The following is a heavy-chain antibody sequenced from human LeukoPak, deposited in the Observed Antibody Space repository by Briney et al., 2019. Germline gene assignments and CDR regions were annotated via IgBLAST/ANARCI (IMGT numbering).Heavy chain of an antibody. J-gene: IGHJ4*02. V-gene: IGHV3-23*01. CDR3: AKGTDYYGSGGHFDF. CDR2: ISGGATST. CDR1: GFTFSSYA. Sequence: PGGSLRLSCAASGFTFSSYAMSWVRQVPGEGLEWVSGISGGATSTDYADSVRGRFSISRDNFKNTVSLQMSSLRAEDTATYYCAKGTDYYGSGGHFDFWGQGALVTVSS. D-gene: IGHD3-10*01.